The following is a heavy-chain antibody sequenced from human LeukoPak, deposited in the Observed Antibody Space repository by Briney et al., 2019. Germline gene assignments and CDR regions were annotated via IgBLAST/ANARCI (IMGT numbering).Heavy chain of an antibody. D-gene: IGHD2-2*01. V-gene: IGHV3-7*01. CDR1: GFTFSSYW. CDR3: ARSQGVPAAISVWFDP. Sequence: GGSLRLSCAASGFTFSSYWMSWVRQPPGKGLEWVANIKQDGSEKYYVDSVKGRFTISRDNAKNSLYLQMNSLRAEDTAVYYCARSQGVPAAISVWFDPWGQGTLVTVSS. J-gene: IGHJ5*02. CDR2: IKQDGSEK.